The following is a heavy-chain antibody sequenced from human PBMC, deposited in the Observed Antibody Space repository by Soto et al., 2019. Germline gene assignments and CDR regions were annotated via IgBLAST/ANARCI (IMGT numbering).Heavy chain of an antibody. CDR1: GFTFRNFP. D-gene: IGHD2-15*01. V-gene: IGHV3-30*09. Sequence: PGGSERLSWAGSGFTFRNFPLHWVRQAPGKGLEGVAVISFDGANKYYADSVKGRFALSRDNSKNTVFLQMNSLRRDDPALYYCASRTLVTPRYFQHWRQGPQVTVSS. CDR3: ASRTLVTPRYFQH. CDR2: ISFDGANK. J-gene: IGHJ1*01.